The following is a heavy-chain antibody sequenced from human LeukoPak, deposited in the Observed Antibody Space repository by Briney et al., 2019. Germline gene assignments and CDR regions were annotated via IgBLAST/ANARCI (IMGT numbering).Heavy chain of an antibody. CDR2: ISYDGSNK. D-gene: IGHD3-3*01. V-gene: IGHV3-30-3*01. CDR3: ARDPLDFWSGYYDGMDV. Sequence: GGSLRLSCAASGFTFSSDAMHWVRQAPGKGLEWVAVISYDGSNKYYADSVKGRFTISRDNSKNTLYLQMNSLRAEDTAVYYCARDPLDFWSGYYDGMDVWGQGTTVTVSS. J-gene: IGHJ6*02. CDR1: GFTFSSDA.